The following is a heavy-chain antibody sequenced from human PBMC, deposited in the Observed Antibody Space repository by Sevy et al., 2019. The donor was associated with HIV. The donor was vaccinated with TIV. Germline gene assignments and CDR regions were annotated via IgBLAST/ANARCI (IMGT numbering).Heavy chain of an antibody. J-gene: IGHJ3*02. D-gene: IGHD3-22*01. V-gene: IGHV1-69*13. CDR2: IISKFGTT. CDR3: AREIPDYVSGYYSVDAFDI. Sequence: ASVKVSCKASGGSFSNFPVSWVRQAPGQGLEWMGMIISKFGTTDYAQKFQGRVTITADESTTTAYMELTSLRSEDTAVYYYAREIPDYVSGYYSVDAFDIWGQGTKVTVSS. CDR1: GGSFSNFP.